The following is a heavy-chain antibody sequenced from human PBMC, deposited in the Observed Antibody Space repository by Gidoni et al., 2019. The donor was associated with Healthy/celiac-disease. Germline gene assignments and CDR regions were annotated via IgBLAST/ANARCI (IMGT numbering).Heavy chain of an antibody. Sequence: EVQLLESGGGLVQPGGSLRLSCAASGSPSSSYWMIWVRQAPGKGLEWVANIKQDGSGKYYVDSVKGRFTITRDNAKNSLYLQMNSLRAEDTAVYYCARDQEYSYGYYRYWGQGTLVTVSS. J-gene: IGHJ4*02. D-gene: IGHD5-18*01. CDR1: GSPSSSYW. CDR3: ARDQEYSYGYYRY. V-gene: IGHV3-7*04. CDR2: IKQDGSGK.